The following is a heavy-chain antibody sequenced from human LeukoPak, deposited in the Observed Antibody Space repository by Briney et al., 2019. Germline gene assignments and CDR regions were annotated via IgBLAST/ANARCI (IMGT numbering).Heavy chain of an antibody. Sequence: GGSLRLSCAASGFTFSIYAMSWVRQAPGKGLQWVSSITSRGESTWYVDSVKGRFTITRDNSENTLYLQMHSLRAEDTAVYYCARDRPNYYGSEGHYYRRDGDYWGRGTLVSVSS. D-gene: IGHD3-10*01. J-gene: IGHJ4*02. V-gene: IGHV3-23*01. CDR1: GFTFSIYA. CDR3: ARDRPNYYGSEGHYYRRDGDY. CDR2: ITSRGEST.